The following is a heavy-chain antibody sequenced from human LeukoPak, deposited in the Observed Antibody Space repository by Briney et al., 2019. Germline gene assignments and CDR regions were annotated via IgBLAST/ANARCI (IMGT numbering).Heavy chain of an antibody. Sequence: PGGSLRLSCAASGFTFSSYSMTWVRQAPGMGLEWISYIHDGGSPIYYADSVKGRFTVSRDNAKNSLYLQMSSLRAEDTAVYYCARGGSSWFSYWGQGTLVTVSS. CDR3: ARGGSSWFSY. CDR1: GFTFSSYS. V-gene: IGHV3-48*01. J-gene: IGHJ4*02. CDR2: IHDGGSPI. D-gene: IGHD6-13*01.